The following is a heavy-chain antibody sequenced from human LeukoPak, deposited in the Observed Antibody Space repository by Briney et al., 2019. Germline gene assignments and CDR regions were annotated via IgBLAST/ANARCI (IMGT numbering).Heavy chain of an antibody. CDR2: INPKSGGT. CDR3: ATSYYDILTGYYYYYGMDV. V-gene: IGHV1-2*02. D-gene: IGHD3-9*01. J-gene: IGHJ6*02. CDR1: GYTFTGYY. Sequence: ASVKVSCKASGYTFTGYYMHWVRQAPGHGLEWMGWINPKSGGTNYAQKFQGRVTMTRDTSISTAYMELRRLRSDDTAVYYCATSYYDILTGYYYYYGMDVWGQGTTVTVSS.